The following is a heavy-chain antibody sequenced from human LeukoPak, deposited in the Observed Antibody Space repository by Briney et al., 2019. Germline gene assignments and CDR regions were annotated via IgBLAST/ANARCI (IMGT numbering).Heavy chain of an antibody. D-gene: IGHD3-10*01. CDR1: GYTFTGYY. J-gene: IGHJ4*02. CDR3: ARGRITMVRGVNY. V-gene: IGHV1-2*02. Sequence: ASVKVSCKASGYTFTGYYMHWVRRAPGQGLEWMGWINPNSGGTNYAQKFQGRVTMTRDTSISTAYMELSRLRSDDTAVYYCARGRITMVRGVNYWGQGTLVTVSS. CDR2: INPNSGGT.